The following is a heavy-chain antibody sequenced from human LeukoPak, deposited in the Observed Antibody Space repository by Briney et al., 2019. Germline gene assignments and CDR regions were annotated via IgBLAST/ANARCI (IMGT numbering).Heavy chain of an antibody. CDR3: ARDGYYYDSSGFYYFGLDV. CDR1: GFTLSSYE. J-gene: IGHJ6*02. D-gene: IGHD3-22*01. CDR2: ISSSGSTI. Sequence: GGSLRLSCAASGFTLSSYEMNWVRQAPGKGLEWVSYISSSGSTIHYADSVKGRFTISRDNAKNSLFLQMNSLRAEDTAVYFRARDGYYYDSSGFYYFGLDVWGQGTTVSVSS. V-gene: IGHV3-48*03.